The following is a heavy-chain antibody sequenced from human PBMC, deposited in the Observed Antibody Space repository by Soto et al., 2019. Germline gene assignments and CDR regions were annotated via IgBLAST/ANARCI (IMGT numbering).Heavy chain of an antibody. CDR3: ARDRGRYSSSSKAFDI. V-gene: IGHV1-18*01. D-gene: IGHD6-6*01. CDR1: GYTFTTYA. CDR2: MNTYTGNT. Sequence: ASVKVSCKASGYTFTTYAISWLRQAPGQGLEWMGWMNTYTGNTDYAQSLRGRVTMTTDTSTSTAYMELRSLRSDDTAVYYCARDRGRYSSSSKAFDIWGQGTMVTVSS. J-gene: IGHJ3*02.